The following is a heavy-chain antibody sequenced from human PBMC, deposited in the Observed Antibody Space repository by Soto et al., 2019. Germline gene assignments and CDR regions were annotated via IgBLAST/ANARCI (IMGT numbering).Heavy chain of an antibody. CDR3: AGDGPNDFWNRYYYYYGMDV. CDR1: GFTFSSYA. CDR2: ISYDGSNK. J-gene: IGHJ6*02. D-gene: IGHD3-3*01. V-gene: IGHV3-30-3*01. Sequence: GGSLRLSCAASGFTFSSYAMHWVRQAPGKGLEWVAVISYDGSNKYYADSVKGRFTISRDNSKNTLYLQMNSLRAEDTAVYYCAGDGPNDFWNRYYYYYGMDVWGQGTTVTVSS.